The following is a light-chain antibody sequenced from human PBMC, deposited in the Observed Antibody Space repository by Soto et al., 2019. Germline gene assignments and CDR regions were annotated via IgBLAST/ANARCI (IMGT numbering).Light chain of an antibody. CDR3: QQYGSSSIP. J-gene: IGKJ5*01. Sequence: EIVLTQSPGTLSLSPGERATLSCRASQSVSSSYLAWYQQKPGQAPRLLICGASSRATGIPDRFSGSGSGTDFTLTISRLEPDDFAVYYCQQYGSSSIPFGQGTRLEI. CDR1: QSVSSSY. CDR2: GAS. V-gene: IGKV3-20*01.